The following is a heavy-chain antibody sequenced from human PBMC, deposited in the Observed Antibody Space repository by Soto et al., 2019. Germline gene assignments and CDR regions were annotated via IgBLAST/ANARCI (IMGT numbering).Heavy chain of an antibody. CDR2: ISAYNGNT. CDR3: ARDNRFWSDYRYFDY. Sequence: ASVKVSCKASGYTFTSYGISWVRQAPGQGLEWMGWISAYNGNTNYAQKLQGRVTMTTDTSTSTAYMELRSLRSDDTAVYYCARDNRFWSDYRYFDYWGQGTLVTVSS. J-gene: IGHJ4*02. D-gene: IGHD3-3*01. V-gene: IGHV1-18*01. CDR1: GYTFTSYG.